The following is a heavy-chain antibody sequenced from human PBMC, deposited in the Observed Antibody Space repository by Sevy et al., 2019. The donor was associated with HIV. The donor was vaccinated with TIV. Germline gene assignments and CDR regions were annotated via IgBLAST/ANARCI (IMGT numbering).Heavy chain of an antibody. Sequence: GGSLRLSCAASGFTFSSYAMSWVRQAPGKGLEWVSAISGSGGSTYYADSVKGRFTITRDNSKNTLYLQMNSLRAEETAVYYCAKETPYYEFWSGYYTGYYFDYWGQGTLVTVSS. CDR2: ISGSGGST. J-gene: IGHJ4*02. CDR1: GFTFSSYA. V-gene: IGHV3-23*01. CDR3: AKETPYYEFWSGYYTGYYFDY. D-gene: IGHD3-3*01.